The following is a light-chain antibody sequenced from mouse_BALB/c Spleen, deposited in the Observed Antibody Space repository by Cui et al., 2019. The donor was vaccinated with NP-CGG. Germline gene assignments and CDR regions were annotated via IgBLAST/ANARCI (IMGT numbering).Light chain of an antibody. Sequence: QPVVTQDSAPTTSPGETVTLTCRSSTGAVTTSNYANWVQEKSDHLFTGLIGGTNNRAPGVPARFSGSLIGDKAALTITGAQTEDEAIYFCALWYSNHWVFGGGTKLTVL. CDR2: GTN. CDR1: TGAVTTSNY. J-gene: IGLJ1*01. CDR3: ALWYSNHWV. V-gene: IGLV1*01.